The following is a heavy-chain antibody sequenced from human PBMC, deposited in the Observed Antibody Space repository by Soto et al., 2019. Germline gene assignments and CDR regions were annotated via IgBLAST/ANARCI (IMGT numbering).Heavy chain of an antibody. CDR2: TYYRSKWYN. CDR3: ARGEQYSGRIFDY. CDR1: GDSVSSNSAA. D-gene: IGHD1-26*01. V-gene: IGHV6-1*01. Sequence: QVQLQQSGPGLVKPSQTLSVTCGISGDSVSSNSAAWNWLRQSPSRGLEWLGRTYYRSKWYNDYAVSVESRRTINPYTSKNHFSLQLNFVTPEDTAVYFCARGEQYSGRIFDYWGQGTLVTVSS. J-gene: IGHJ4*02.